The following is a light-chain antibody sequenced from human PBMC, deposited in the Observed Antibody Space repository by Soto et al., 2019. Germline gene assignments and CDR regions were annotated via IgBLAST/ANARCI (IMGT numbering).Light chain of an antibody. CDR1: SSYVGGYNY. J-gene: IGLJ1*01. CDR3: DSYTSGSSYV. CDR2: DVS. Sequence: QSLLPQPAPVSGSPGQSITIPCTGTSSYVGGYNYVSWYQQHPGKAPKLMIYDVSYRPSGVSDRFSGSKSGNTASLTISGLQSEDEADYYCDSYTSGSSYVFGTGTKVTVL. V-gene: IGLV2-14*01.